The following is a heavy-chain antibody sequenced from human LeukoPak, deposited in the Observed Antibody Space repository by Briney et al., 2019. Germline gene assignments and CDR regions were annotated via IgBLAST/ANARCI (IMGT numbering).Heavy chain of an antibody. V-gene: IGHV1-8*01. CDR2: MNPNSGNT. D-gene: IGHD2-2*01. CDR1: GYTFTSYD. Sequence: ASVKVSCKASGYTFTSYDINWVRQATGQGLERMGWMNPNSGNTGYAQKFQGRVTMTRNTSISTAYMELSSLRSEDTAVYYCARGDIVVVPAAMDPYYYYYMDVWGKGTTVTVSS. J-gene: IGHJ6*03. CDR3: ARGDIVVVPAAMDPYYYYYMDV.